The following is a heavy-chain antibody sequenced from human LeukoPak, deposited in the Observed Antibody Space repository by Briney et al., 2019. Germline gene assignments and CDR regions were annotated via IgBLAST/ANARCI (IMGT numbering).Heavy chain of an antibody. V-gene: IGHV3-30*02. Sequence: GGSLRLSCTASGFTFSSYCMHWVRQAPGQGLEWVALIRYNGSNKYYADSVKGRFTISRDTSKNTPYLQMNSLRAEDTAVYYCAKESGYRSSTSCPNRWGQGTLVTVSA. CDR3: AKESGYRSSTSCPNR. CDR2: IRYNGSNK. CDR1: GFTFSSYC. D-gene: IGHD2-2*01. J-gene: IGHJ5*02.